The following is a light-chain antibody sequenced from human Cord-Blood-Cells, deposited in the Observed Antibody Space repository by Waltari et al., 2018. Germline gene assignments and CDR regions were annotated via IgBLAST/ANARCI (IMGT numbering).Light chain of an antibody. V-gene: IGKV3-15*01. J-gene: IGKJ1*01. CDR3: QKYNNWPPWT. Sequence: EIVMTQSPPPLSVSPGVRATLSCRASQSVSSNLAWYQQPPGQAPRLLSYGASTRATGIPARFSGSGSGTEFTRTISSLQSEDFAVYYCQKYNNWPPWTVGQGTKVEIK. CDR2: GAS. CDR1: QSVSSN.